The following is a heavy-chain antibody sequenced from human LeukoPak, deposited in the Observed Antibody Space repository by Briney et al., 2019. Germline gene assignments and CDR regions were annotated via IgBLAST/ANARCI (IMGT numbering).Heavy chain of an antibody. J-gene: IGHJ4*02. CDR3: ARDPKNNYFDY. Sequence: GGSLRLSRAASGFTFSTYWMHWVRQAPGKGLVWVSRINTDGSSTTYADSVKGRFTLSRDNARNTLFLQMNSLRAEDTAVYYCARDPKNNYFDYWGQGTLVTVSS. CDR2: INTDGSST. CDR1: GFTFSTYW. V-gene: IGHV3-74*01.